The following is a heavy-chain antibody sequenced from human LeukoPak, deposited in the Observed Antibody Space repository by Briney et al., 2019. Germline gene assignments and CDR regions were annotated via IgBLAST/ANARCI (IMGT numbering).Heavy chain of an antibody. D-gene: IGHD4-11*01. J-gene: IGHJ4*02. Sequence: SSVKVSCKASGGTFSSYAISWVRQTPGQGLEWMGGIIPIFGTANYAQKFQGRVTITTDESTSTAYMELRSLRSDDTAVYYCARDENTVTTDHHFDYWGQGTLVTVSS. CDR2: IIPIFGTA. V-gene: IGHV1-69*05. CDR1: GGTFSSYA. CDR3: ARDENTVTTDHHFDY.